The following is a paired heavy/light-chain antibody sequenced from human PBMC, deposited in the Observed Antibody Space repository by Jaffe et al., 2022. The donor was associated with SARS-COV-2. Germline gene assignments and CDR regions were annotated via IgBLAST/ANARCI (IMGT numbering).Heavy chain of an antibody. CDR3: AKGGYDSSTYYGDNREFDY. CDR2: ISASGATK. Sequence: EVQLFESGGGLVQPGGSLRLSCAASGFTFTASAMSWVRQAPGKGLEWVSAISASGATKYYADSVKGQFIVSRDNSQNTLYLQMNRLTVEDTAVYYCAKGGYDSSTYYGDNREFDYWGQGTLVTVSS. D-gene: IGHD3-22*01. CDR1: GFTFTASA. J-gene: IGHJ4*02. V-gene: IGHV3-23*01.
Light chain of an antibody. CDR2: QDS. J-gene: IGLJ2*01. CDR1: KLDKRY. V-gene: IGLV3-1*01. Sequence: SYEVTQPPSVSVSPGQTATITCSGDKLDKRYTSWYQQRPGQAPILVLYQDSKRPSGIPERFSGSNSGNTATLTISGTQAMDEADYYCQAWDSGTRLVVFGGGTKLTVL. CDR3: QAWDSGTRLVV.